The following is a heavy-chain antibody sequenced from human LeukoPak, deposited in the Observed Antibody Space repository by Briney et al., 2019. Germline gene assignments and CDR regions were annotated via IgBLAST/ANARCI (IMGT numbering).Heavy chain of an antibody. CDR2: IKQDGSEK. V-gene: IGHV3-7*01. J-gene: IGHJ5*02. D-gene: IGHD3-10*01. CDR3: ARDRGGMVRGVNNWFDP. Sequence: GGSLRLSCAASGFTFSSYWMSRVRQAPGKGLEWVANIKQDGSEKYYVDSVKGRFTISRDNAKNSLYLQMNSLRAEDTAVYYCARDRGGMVRGVNNWFDPWGQGTLVTVSS. CDR1: GFTFSSYW.